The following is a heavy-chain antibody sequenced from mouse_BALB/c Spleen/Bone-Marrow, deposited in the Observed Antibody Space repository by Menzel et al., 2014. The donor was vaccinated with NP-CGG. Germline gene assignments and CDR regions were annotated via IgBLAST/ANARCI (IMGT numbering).Heavy chain of an antibody. CDR1: GYTFTNYD. V-gene: IGHV1-77*01. J-gene: IGHJ2*01. CDR2: IFPGNGST. Sequence: VQLVESGAELVKPGASVKLSRKASGYTFTNYDINWVRQGPEQGLEWIGWIFPGNGSTNYNEKFKGKATLTTDKSSSTAYMQLSRLTSEDSAVYFCARSNSISTATDYWGQGTTLTVSS. CDR3: ARSNSISTATDY. D-gene: IGHD1-2*01.